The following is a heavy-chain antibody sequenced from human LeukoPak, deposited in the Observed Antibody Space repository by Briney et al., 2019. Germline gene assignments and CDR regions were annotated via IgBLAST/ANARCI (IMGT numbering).Heavy chain of an antibody. J-gene: IGHJ6*02. CDR3: ARVQSYCSSTSCYPRDYYYGMDV. V-gene: IGHV3-21*01. CDR1: GFTLSSYS. CDR2: ISSSSSYI. D-gene: IGHD2-2*01. Sequence: GGSLTLSCAASGFTLSSYSMDWVRQAPGKGLEWVSSISSSSSYIYYADSVKGRFTISRDNAKNSLYLQMNSLRAEDTAVYYCARVQSYCSSTSCYPRDYYYGMDVWGQGTTVTVSS.